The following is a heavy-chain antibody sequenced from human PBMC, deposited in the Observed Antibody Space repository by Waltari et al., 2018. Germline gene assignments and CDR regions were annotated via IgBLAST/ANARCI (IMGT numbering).Heavy chain of an antibody. V-gene: IGHV3-7*03. CDR2: IKQDGSEK. CDR1: GFTFSSYW. Sequence: EVQLVESGGGLVQPGGSLRLSCAASGFTFSSYWMSWVRQAPGKGLEWVANIKQDGSEKYYVDSVKGRFTISKDTSKSQVVLTMTNMDPVDTATYYCARISEAGRLGYWGQGTLVTVSS. CDR3: ARISEAGRLGY. D-gene: IGHD3-3*01. J-gene: IGHJ4*02.